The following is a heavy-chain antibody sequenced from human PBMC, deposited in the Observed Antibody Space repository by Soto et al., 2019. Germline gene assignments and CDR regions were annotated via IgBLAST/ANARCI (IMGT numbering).Heavy chain of an antibody. CDR2: VYPSDSDV. D-gene: IGHD3-16*01. CDR1: GYRFSSSW. CDR3: SKGATCPFYS. Sequence: GESLKISCQGTGYRFSSSWIGWVRQKPGKGLEWLGNVYPSDSDVRYSPAFEGQVTISADNSINTAYLQLLHLKASDTAIYYCSKGATCPFYSLGQGTRVTVSS. V-gene: IGHV5-51*01. J-gene: IGHJ5*01.